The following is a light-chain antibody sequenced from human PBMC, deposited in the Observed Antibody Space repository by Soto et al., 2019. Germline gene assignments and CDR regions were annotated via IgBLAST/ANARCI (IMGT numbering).Light chain of an antibody. CDR2: DAS. CDR3: QHPRT. Sequence: GDRVTITCRASQSISSWLAWYQQKPGKAPKLLIYDASSLESGVPSRFSGRGSWTEFTLTISSLQPDDFATYYCQHPRTFGQGTKVDIK. J-gene: IGKJ1*01. CDR1: QSISSW. V-gene: IGKV1-5*01.